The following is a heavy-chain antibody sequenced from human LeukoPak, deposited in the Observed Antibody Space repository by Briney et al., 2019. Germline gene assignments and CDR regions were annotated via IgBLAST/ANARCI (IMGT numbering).Heavy chain of an antibody. CDR3: AGAYGSGSYYQSDYYYYMDV. Sequence: ASVKVSCKASGGTFSSYAISWVRQAPGQGLEWMGGIIPIFGTANYAQKFQGRVTITADESTSTAYMELSRLRSDDTAVYYCAGAYGSGSYYQSDYYYYMDVWGKGTTVTISS. CDR1: GGTFSSYA. CDR2: IIPIFGTA. J-gene: IGHJ6*03. D-gene: IGHD3-10*01. V-gene: IGHV1-69*13.